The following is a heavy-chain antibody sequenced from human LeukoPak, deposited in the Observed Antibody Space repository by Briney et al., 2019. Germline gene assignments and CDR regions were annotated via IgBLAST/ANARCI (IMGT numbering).Heavy chain of an antibody. V-gene: IGHV3-21*01. Sequence: GGSLRLSCAASGFTFSSYSMNWVRQAPGKGLEWVSSISSSSSYIYYADSVKGRFTISRDNAKNSLYLQMNSLRAEDTAVYYCARSSGGSWTFDYWGQGTLVTASS. CDR3: ARSSGGSWTFDY. CDR2: ISSSSSYI. D-gene: IGHD2-15*01. J-gene: IGHJ4*02. CDR1: GFTFSSYS.